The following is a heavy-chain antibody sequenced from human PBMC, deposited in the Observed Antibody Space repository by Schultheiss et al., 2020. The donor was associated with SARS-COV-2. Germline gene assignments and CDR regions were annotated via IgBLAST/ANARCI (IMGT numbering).Heavy chain of an antibody. V-gene: IGHV4-39*02. CDR1: GASITNIVNS. J-gene: IGHJ4*02. Sequence: SQTLSLTCPVSGASITNIVNSWGWIRQPPGKGPEWIGNIYYSGSTFYTASLESRVALSVDTSRDTFSLELRSVTAADTAIYYCARLVRGYCSSPSCHTDSWGQGTLVTVSS. D-gene: IGHD2-2*02. CDR2: IYYSGST. CDR3: ARLVRGYCSSPSCHTDS.